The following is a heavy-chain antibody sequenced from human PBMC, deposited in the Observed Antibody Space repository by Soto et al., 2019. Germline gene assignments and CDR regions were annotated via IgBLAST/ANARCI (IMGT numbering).Heavy chain of an antibody. CDR2: TAQMFNKT. V-gene: IGHV1-69*02. CDR1: GITVGSFT. D-gene: IGHD3-3*02. Sequence: QAQLVQSGAVVKKPGSSVVVSCKASGITVGSFTVSWVRQAPGQGLEWMGKTAQMFNKTFYAPKFEARVTITADTSANRVYMDLTDCRCEDTAVYYWSTLGPWGEGTQVTVSS. J-gene: IGHJ5*02. CDR3: STLGP.